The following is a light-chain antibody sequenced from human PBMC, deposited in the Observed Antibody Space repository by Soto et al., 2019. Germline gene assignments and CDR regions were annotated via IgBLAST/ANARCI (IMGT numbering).Light chain of an antibody. CDR2: EVS. CDR1: SADIGTYNS. CDR3: SLFASGNLI. Sequence: QSALTQPASVSGSPGQSITISCTGTSADIGTYNSVSWYQQLPGKAPKLILYEVSNRPSGISNHFSGSKSVNTASLTISGLQSEDEADYYCSLFASGNLIFGGGTKLTVL. J-gene: IGLJ2*01. V-gene: IGLV2-14*01.